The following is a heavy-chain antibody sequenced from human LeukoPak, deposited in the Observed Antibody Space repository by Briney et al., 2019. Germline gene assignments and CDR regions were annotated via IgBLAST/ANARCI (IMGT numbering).Heavy chain of an antibody. CDR2: INGDGSSS. J-gene: IGHJ6*02. CDR3: ARQASYGKDV. Sequence: GGSLRLSCAASGFTLSNYWMHWVRQAPGKGLVWVSRINGDGSSSYYADTVKGRFTISRDNAKNTLYLQMNSLRAEDTAVYYCARQASYGKDVWGQGTTVTVSS. V-gene: IGHV3-74*01. CDR1: GFTLSNYW.